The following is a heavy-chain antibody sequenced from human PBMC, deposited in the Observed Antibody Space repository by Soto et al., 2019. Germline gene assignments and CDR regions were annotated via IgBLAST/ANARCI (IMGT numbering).Heavy chain of an antibody. D-gene: IGHD3-10*01. CDR3: ASWTPQSGVSIAALFRFGEFSY. CDR1: GGSISSYY. Sequence: LSLTCTVSGGSISSYYWSWIRQPPGKGLEWIGYIYYSGSTNYNPSLKSRVTISVDTSKNQFSLKLSSVTAADTAVYYCASWTPQSGVSIAALFRFGEFSYWGQGTLVTVS. V-gene: IGHV4-59*01. CDR2: IYYSGST. J-gene: IGHJ4*02.